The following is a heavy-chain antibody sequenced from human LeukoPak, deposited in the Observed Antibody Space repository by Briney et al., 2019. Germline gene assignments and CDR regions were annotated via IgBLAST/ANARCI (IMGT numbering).Heavy chain of an antibody. CDR3: ARGWSEYDFWSGYILKYYFDY. CDR2: INHSGST. Sequence: PSETLSLTCAVYGGSFSGYYWSWIRQPPGKGLEWIGEINHSGSTNYNSSLKSRVTISVDTSKNQFSLKLSSVTAADTAVYYCARGWSEYDFWSGYILKYYFDYWGQGTLVTVSS. D-gene: IGHD3-3*01. CDR1: GGSFSGYY. J-gene: IGHJ4*02. V-gene: IGHV4-34*01.